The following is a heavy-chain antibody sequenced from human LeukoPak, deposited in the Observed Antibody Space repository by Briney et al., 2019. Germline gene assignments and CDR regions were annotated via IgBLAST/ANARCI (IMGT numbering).Heavy chain of an antibody. Sequence: SETLSLTCIVSGGSIRSRSYYWGWIRQPPGKGLEWIGSIYYTGSTYYNPSLKSRVTISVDTSKNQFSLKLSSVTAADTAVYYCARTPLRGATFFTSYPNWFDTWGQGTLVTVSS. D-gene: IGHD3-10*01. CDR3: ARTPLRGATFFTSYPNWFDT. V-gene: IGHV4-39*07. CDR1: GGSIRSRSYY. CDR2: IYYTGST. J-gene: IGHJ5*02.